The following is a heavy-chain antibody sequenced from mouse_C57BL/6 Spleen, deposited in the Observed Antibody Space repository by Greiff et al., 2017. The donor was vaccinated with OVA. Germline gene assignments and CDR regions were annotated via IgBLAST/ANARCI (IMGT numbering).Heavy chain of an antibody. CDR2: IYPGSGST. Sequence: VQLQQPGAELVKPGASVKMSCKASGYTFTSYWITWVKQRPGQGLEWIGDIYPGSGSTNYNEKFKSKATLTVDTSSSTAYMQLSSLTSEDSAVYYCASLFLTGKGAMDYWGQGTSVTVSS. J-gene: IGHJ4*01. D-gene: IGHD4-1*01. CDR3: ASLFLTGKGAMDY. CDR1: GYTFTSYW. V-gene: IGHV1-55*01.